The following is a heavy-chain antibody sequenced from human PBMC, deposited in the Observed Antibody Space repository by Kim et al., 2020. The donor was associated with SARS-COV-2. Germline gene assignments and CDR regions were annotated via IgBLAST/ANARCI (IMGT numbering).Heavy chain of an antibody. V-gene: IGHV3-7*03. CDR3: AREGGGCGGDCYPIDY. Sequence: GGSLRLSCAASGFTFSSYWMSWVRQAPGKGLEWVANIKQDGSEKYYVDSVKGRFTISRDNAKNSLYLQMNSLRAEDTAVYYCAREGGGCGGDCYPIDYWGQGTLVTVSS. J-gene: IGHJ4*02. CDR1: GFTFSSYW. D-gene: IGHD2-21*02. CDR2: IKQDGSEK.